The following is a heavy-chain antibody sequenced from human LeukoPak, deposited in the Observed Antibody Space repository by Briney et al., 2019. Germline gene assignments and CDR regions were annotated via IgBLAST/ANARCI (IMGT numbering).Heavy chain of an antibody. Sequence: SETLSLTCTVSGGSISTSNYYWGWIRQPPGKGLEWIGNIFYSGSTYYSPSLKSRVTISLDKSKNQFSLKLSSVTAADTAVYYCAREYDYWGQGTLVTVSS. CDR2: IFYSGST. CDR3: AREYDY. J-gene: IGHJ4*02. CDR1: GGSISTSNYY. V-gene: IGHV4-39*07.